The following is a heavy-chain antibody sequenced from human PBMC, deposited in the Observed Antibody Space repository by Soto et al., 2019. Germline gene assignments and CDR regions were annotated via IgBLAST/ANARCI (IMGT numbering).Heavy chain of an antibody. CDR2: ISGSGGST. D-gene: IGHD3-16*01. V-gene: IGHV3-23*01. CDR3: AKARGRLGVLFTCSAP. J-gene: IGHJ1*01. Sequence: GGSLRISCAASGFPVSSYAMSWVRQAPGKGLEWVSAISGSGGSTYYADSVKGRFTISRDNSKNTLYLQMNSLRGEDTAVYFCAKARGRLGVLFTCSAPRGKDPPAPVS. CDR1: GFPVSSYA.